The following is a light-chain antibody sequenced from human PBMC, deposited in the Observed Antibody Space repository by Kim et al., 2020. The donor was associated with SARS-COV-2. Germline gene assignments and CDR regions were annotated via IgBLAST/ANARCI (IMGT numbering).Light chain of an antibody. CDR1: SGHSSYA. Sequence: VKLTCTLSSGHSSYAIAWHQQQPEKGPRYLMKLNSDGSHSKGDGIPDRFSGSTSGAERYLTISSLQSEDEADYYCQTWGTGIHVVFGGGTQLTVL. CDR2: LNSDGSH. V-gene: IGLV4-69*02. J-gene: IGLJ2*01. CDR3: QTWGTGIHVV.